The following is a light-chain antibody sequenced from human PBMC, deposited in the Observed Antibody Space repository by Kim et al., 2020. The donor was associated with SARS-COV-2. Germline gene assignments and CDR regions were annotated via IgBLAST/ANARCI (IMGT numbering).Light chain of an antibody. CDR1: QSVSGRF. V-gene: IGKV3-20*01. J-gene: IGKJ1*01. Sequence: CPGEGAPPSCRGSQSVSGRFLAWYQKKPGQAPRRLIYSAYPRATGIPDRFSGSGSGTDFTLTISRLETEDFSMYYCQQYDSSVWTFGQGTKVDIK. CDR3: QQYDSSVWT. CDR2: SAY.